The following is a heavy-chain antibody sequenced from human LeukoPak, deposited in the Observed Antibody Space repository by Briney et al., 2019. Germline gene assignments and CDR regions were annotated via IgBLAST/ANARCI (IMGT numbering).Heavy chain of an antibody. CDR3: ARGGGWYDWFDP. Sequence: SETLSLTCTVSGGSISSYYWSWIRQPPGKGLEWIGYIYYSGSTNYNPSLKSRVTISVDTSKNQFSLKLSSVTAADTAVCYCARGGGWYDWFDPWGQGTLVTVSS. D-gene: IGHD6-19*01. V-gene: IGHV4-59*01. CDR2: IYYSGST. CDR1: GGSISSYY. J-gene: IGHJ5*02.